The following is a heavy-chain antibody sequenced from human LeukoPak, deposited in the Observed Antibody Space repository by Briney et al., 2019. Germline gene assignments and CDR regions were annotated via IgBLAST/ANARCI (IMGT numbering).Heavy chain of an antibody. CDR1: GGSISSSSYY. J-gene: IGHJ4*02. CDR3: ARTQSQSGSYRYYFGY. D-gene: IGHD1-26*01. V-gene: IGHV4-39*01. CDR2: IYYSGST. Sequence: TSETLSLTCTVSGGSISSSSYYWGWIRQPPGKGLEWIGSIYYSGSTYYNPSLKSRVTISVDTSKNQFSLKLSSVTATDTAVYYCARTQSQSGSYRYYFGYWGQGTLVTVSS.